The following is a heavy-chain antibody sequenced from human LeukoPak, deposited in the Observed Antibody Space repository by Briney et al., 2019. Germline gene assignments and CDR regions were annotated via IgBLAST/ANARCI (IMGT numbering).Heavy chain of an antibody. Sequence: GGSLRLSCAASGFTFSSYSMNWVRQAPGKGLEWVSSISSSSSYIYYADSVKGRFTISRDNAKNSLYLQMNSLRAEDTAVYFCARRNGYNPLNWFDPWGQGTLVTVSS. V-gene: IGHV3-21*01. CDR3: ARRNGYNPLNWFDP. D-gene: IGHD5-24*01. CDR1: GFTFSSYS. J-gene: IGHJ5*02. CDR2: ISSSSSYI.